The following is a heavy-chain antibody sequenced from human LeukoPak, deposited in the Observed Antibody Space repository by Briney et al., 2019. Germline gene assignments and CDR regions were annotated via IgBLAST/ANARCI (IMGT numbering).Heavy chain of an antibody. CDR1: GFTFSSYS. V-gene: IGHV3-21*01. D-gene: IGHD1-1*01. CDR2: ISSSSSYI. CDR3: ARYRDLEPGPLYAFDI. Sequence: YPGGSLRLSCAASGFTFSSYSMNWVRQAPGKGLEWVSSISSSSSYIYYADSVKGRFTISRDNAKNSLYLQMNSLRAEDTAVYYCARYRDLEPGPLYAFDIWGQGTMVTVSS. J-gene: IGHJ3*02.